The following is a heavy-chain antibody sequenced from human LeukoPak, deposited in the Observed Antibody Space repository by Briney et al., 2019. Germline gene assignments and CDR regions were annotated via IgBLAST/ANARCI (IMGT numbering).Heavy chain of an antibody. CDR2: ISGSGGST. V-gene: IGHV3-23*01. D-gene: IGHD3-22*01. Sequence: GGSLRLSCAASGFTFSSYAMSWVRQAPGKGLEWVSAISGSGGSTYYADSVKGRFTISRDNSKNTLNLQMNSLRAEDTAVYYCAKDLRSTVVGLFDYWGQGTLVTVSS. J-gene: IGHJ4*02. CDR1: GFTFSSYA. CDR3: AKDLRSTVVGLFDY.